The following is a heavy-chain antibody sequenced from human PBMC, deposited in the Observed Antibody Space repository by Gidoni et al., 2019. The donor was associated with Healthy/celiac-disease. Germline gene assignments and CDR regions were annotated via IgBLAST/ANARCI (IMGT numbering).Heavy chain of an antibody. J-gene: IGHJ4*02. Sequence: QVQLVQSGAEVKKPGASVKVSCKASGYTFTSYDINWVRQATGQGLEWMGWMTPNSGNTGYAQNFQGRVTMTSTPSIRTAYMELSSLRSEDTAVYYCARGRGIYPRFSGFDYWGQGTLVTVSS. CDR3: ARGRGIYPRFSGFDY. D-gene: IGHD3-10*01. CDR2: MTPNSGNT. V-gene: IGHV1-8*01. CDR1: GYTFTSYD.